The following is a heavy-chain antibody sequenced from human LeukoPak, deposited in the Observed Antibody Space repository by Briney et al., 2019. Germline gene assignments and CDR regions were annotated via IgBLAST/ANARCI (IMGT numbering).Heavy chain of an antibody. V-gene: IGHV1-69*13. CDR2: IIPIFGTA. J-gene: IGHJ6*03. Sequence: SVKVSCKASGGTFSSYAISWVRQAPGQGLEWMGGIIPIFGTANYAQKFQGRVTITADESTSTAYMELSSLRSEDTAVYYCARGGSTSRQSYYYYYMDVWGKGTTVTVSS. CDR3: ARGGSTSRQSYYYYYMDV. CDR1: GGTFSSYA. D-gene: IGHD2-2*01.